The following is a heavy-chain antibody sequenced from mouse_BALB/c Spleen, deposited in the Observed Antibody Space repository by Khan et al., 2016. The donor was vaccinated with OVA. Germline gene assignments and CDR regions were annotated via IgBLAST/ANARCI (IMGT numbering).Heavy chain of an antibody. Sequence: QVQLKESGPGLVAPSPCLSISCTSSGFTLTNYGVPWVRQPPGKGLEWLVVIWRDGSTTYYPALNSRLGISKDNSKGQVFLKMNSLQTDDTAMYCCARQPYYHYYIMDYWGQGTSVTVSS. J-gene: IGHJ4*01. CDR1: GFTLTNYG. CDR3: ARQPYYHYYIMDY. CDR2: IWRDGST. D-gene: IGHD2-10*01. V-gene: IGHV2-6-1*01.